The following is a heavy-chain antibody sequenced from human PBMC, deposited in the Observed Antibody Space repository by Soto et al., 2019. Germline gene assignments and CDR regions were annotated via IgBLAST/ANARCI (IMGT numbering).Heavy chain of an antibody. D-gene: IGHD3-9*01. CDR2: IYYSGPT. V-gene: IGHV4-61*01. Sequence: SETLSLTCTVSGGSVSRDSNFWSWIRQPPGKGLEWIGYIYYSGPTRYNPSLESRVTISIDSSKNQVSLNLTSVTAADTAVYFCARADYEILTGSYAMDVWGQGTTVTVSS. J-gene: IGHJ6*02. CDR1: GGSVSRDSNF. CDR3: ARADYEILTGSYAMDV.